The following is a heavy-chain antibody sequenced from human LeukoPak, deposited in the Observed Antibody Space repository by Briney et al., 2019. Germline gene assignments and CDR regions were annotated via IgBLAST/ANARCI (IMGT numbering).Heavy chain of an antibody. Sequence: GGSLRLSCAASGFTFSSYGMHWVRQAPGKGLEWVAVIWYDGSNKYYADSVKGRFTISRDNSKNTLYLQMNSLRAGDTAVYYCAKENDFWSGKGIDYWGQGTLVTVSS. CDR3: AKENDFWSGKGIDY. CDR1: GFTFSSYG. J-gene: IGHJ4*02. D-gene: IGHD3-3*01. CDR2: IWYDGSNK. V-gene: IGHV3-33*06.